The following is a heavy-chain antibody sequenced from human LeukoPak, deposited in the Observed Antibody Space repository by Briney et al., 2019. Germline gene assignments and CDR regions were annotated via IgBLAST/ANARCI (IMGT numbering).Heavy chain of an antibody. D-gene: IGHD7-27*01. CDR1: GGSLSNGDYY. CDR3: ARPGKTGDLAYYFDC. J-gene: IGHJ4*02. Sequence: PSETLSLTCAVSGGSLSNGDYYCGWVRQPPGKGLQWLGSMDYSGSTYYNPSLKSRVTISVDTSKKQFSLKLNSVTAADTAVYFCARPGKTGDLAYYFDCWGQGALVTVSS. V-gene: IGHV4-39*01. CDR2: MDYSGST.